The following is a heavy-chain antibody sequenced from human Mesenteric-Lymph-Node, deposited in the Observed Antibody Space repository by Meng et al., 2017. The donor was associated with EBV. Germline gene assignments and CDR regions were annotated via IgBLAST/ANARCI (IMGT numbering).Heavy chain of an antibody. CDR1: GFSLSTSGVG. Sequence: QITLTHSDPTLVKPTQTLTLTFTFSGFSLSTSGVGVGWIRQPPGKALEWLALIYWDDDKRYSPSLKTRLTITKDTSENQVVLTMTNMDPVDAATYYCAHRTSNCFDPWGQGTLVTVSS. V-gene: IGHV2-5*02. CDR2: IYWDDDK. CDR3: AHRTSNCFDP. J-gene: IGHJ5*02.